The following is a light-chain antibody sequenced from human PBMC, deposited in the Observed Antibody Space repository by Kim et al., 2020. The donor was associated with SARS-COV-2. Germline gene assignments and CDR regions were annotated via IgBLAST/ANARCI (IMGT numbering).Light chain of an antibody. J-gene: IGKJ5*01. CDR2: DAS. CDR3: QQYLKWPGIT. CDR1: QSVGIK. V-gene: IGKV3-15*01. Sequence: EIVMTQSPATLSVSPGEIATLSCRASQSVGIKLAWYQQKPGQAPRLLIFDASTRETGIPGRFIGSGSGIEFTLTIGSLQSEDFALYYFQQYLKWPGITFGQGTRLEIK.